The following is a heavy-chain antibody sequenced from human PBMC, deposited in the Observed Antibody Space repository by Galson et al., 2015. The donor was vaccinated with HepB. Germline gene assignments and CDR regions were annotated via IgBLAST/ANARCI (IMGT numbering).Heavy chain of an antibody. J-gene: IGHJ4*02. V-gene: IGHV3-48*03. CDR1: GFTFSNSD. CDR2: ISGSANSI. CDR3: ARAQRHSSDTSGYFYFDS. Sequence: SLRLSCAASGFTFSNSDMNWVRQAPGRGLEWISYISGSANSIFYADSVKGRFTISRDNAKDSLSLQMNSLRAEDTAIYYCARAQRHSSDTSGYFYFDSWGQGTLVTVSS. D-gene: IGHD3-22*01.